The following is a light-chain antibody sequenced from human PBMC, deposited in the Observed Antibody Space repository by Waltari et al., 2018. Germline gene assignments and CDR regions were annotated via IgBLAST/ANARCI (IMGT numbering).Light chain of an antibody. CDR3: QQYYQTPNT. V-gene: IGKV4-1*01. CDR2: RAS. Sequence: DIVLTQSPDSLAVSLGERATLNCRTSQSDLYGSNNQHLLAWYQHKPGQPPKLLIFRASARESGVPDRFNGSVSGTDFTLTISDLQAEDVATYFCQQYYQTPNTFGRGTNLEI. J-gene: IGKJ2*01. CDR1: QSDLYGSNNQHL.